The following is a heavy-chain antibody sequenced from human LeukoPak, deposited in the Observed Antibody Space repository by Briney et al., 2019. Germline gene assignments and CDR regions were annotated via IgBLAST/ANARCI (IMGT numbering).Heavy chain of an antibody. CDR3: ARVSIGYSYGYGRHDYMDV. Sequence: PSETLSLTSTVSGGSISRYYWSWIRQPPGKGLEWIGYIYYSGSTNYNPSLKSRVPISVDTSKNHFSLRLSSVTAADTAVYYCARVSIGYSYGYGRHDYMDVWGKGTMVTVSS. V-gene: IGHV4-59*01. CDR2: IYYSGST. J-gene: IGHJ6*03. CDR1: GGSISRYY. D-gene: IGHD5-18*01.